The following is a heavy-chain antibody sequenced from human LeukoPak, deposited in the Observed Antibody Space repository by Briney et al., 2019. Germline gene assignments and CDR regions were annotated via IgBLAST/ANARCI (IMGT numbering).Heavy chain of an antibody. CDR1: GGSFSDYY. Sequence: SETLSLTCAVYGGSFSDYYWNWIRQPPGKGLEWIGEINHSGSTNFNPSLKSRVTISVDTSKNQFSLKLSSVTAADTAVYYCASRPRSIAAASDHYYFDYWGQGTLVTVSS. J-gene: IGHJ4*02. CDR2: INHSGST. CDR3: ASRPRSIAAASDHYYFDY. D-gene: IGHD6-13*01. V-gene: IGHV4-34*01.